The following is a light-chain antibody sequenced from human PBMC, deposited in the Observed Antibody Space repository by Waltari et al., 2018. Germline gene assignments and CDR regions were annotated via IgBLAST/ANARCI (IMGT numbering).Light chain of an antibody. Sequence: EIVMTQSPATLTVSPGETAPLSCRARQSVSSNVAWYQKKPCHAPRLLIYDASTRATSIPAKFRGSGSGTEFTLTISSLQSEDFAVYYCQQYNRWPPITFGHGTRLEIK. J-gene: IGKJ5*01. CDR2: DAS. CDR3: QQYNRWPPIT. CDR1: QSVSSN. V-gene: IGKV3-15*01.